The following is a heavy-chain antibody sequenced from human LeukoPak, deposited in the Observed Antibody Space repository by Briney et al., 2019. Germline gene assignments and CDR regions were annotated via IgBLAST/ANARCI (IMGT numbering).Heavy chain of an antibody. Sequence: GGSLRLSCAASGFTFSSYSMNWIRQAPGKGLEWVSSISSSSSYIYYADSVKGRFTISRDNAKNSLYLQMNSLRAEDTAIYFCARIIRGIHVYYYGMDVWGQGTTVTVS. D-gene: IGHD3-10*01. CDR1: GFTFSSYS. CDR3: ARIIRGIHVYYYGMDV. CDR2: ISSSSSYI. V-gene: IGHV3-21*04. J-gene: IGHJ6*02.